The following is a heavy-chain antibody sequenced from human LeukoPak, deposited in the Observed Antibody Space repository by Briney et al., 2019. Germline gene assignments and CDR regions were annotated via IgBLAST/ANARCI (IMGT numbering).Heavy chain of an antibody. V-gene: IGHV1-18*01. D-gene: IGHD6-13*01. CDR2: ISAYNGNT. J-gene: IGHJ6*03. Sequence: GASVKVSCKASGYTFTSYGISWVRQAPGQGLEWMGWISAYNGNTNYAQKLQGRVTMTTDTSTNTAYMELRSLRSDDTAVYYCASFSGYSSSWFDLYYYYYMDVWGKGTTVTVSS. CDR3: ASFSGYSSSWFDLYYYYYMDV. CDR1: GYTFTSYG.